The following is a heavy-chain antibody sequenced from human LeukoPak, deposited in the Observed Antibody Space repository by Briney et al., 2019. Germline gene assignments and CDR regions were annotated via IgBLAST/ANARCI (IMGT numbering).Heavy chain of an antibody. D-gene: IGHD5-24*01. J-gene: IGHJ3*02. CDR3: ARTRKMATIEEDAFDI. CDR1: GFSLSTSGMC. V-gene: IGHV2-70*11. Sequence: SGPALVKPTQTLTLTCTFSGFSLSTSGMCVSWIRQPPGKALEWLARIDWDDDKSYSTSLKTRLTISKDTSKNQVVLTMTNMDPVDTAPYYCARTRKMATIEEDAFDIWGLGTMVTVSS. CDR2: IDWDDDK.